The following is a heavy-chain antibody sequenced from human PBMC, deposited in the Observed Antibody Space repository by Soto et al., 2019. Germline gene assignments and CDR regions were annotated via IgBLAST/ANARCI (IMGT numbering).Heavy chain of an antibody. V-gene: IGHV3-20*04. D-gene: IGHD3-22*01. CDR3: ARDSKYYYDSSGEDALAI. CDR2: INWNGGST. J-gene: IGHJ3*02. Sequence: GSLRLSCAASGSTFDDYGMSWVRQAPGKGLEWVSGINWNGGSTGYADSVKGRFTISRDNAKNSLYLQMNSLRAEDTALYYCARDSKYYYDSSGEDALAIWGQGTMVTVSS. CDR1: GSTFDDYG.